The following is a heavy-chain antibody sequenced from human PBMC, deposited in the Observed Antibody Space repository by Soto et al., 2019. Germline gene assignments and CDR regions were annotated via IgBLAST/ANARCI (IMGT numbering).Heavy chain of an antibody. J-gene: IGHJ4*02. D-gene: IGHD3-16*01. CDR1: GFTCSSYS. CDR2: ISSDGSTT. Sequence: GGSLRLSCAASGFTCSSYSLHWVRQAPGKGLEWVAVISSDGSTTYYADSVKGRFTVSRDNSRNTLYLQMNSLRTDDTAVYYGAGGGGSLNPGFDLWGQGTLVTVSS. V-gene: IGHV3-30*04. CDR3: AGGGGSLNPGFDL.